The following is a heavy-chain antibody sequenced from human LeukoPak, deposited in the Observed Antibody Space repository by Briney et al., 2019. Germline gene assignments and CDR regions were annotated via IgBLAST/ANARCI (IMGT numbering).Heavy chain of an antibody. J-gene: IGHJ3*02. CDR2: ISRSGSTI. D-gene: IGHD3-22*01. Sequence: GGSLRLSCAASGFTFSDYYMSWIRQAPGKGLEWVSYISRSGSTIYYADSVKGRFTISRDNAKNSLYLQMNSLRADDTAVYSCARDYYDSSGYYQFDAFDIWGQGTMVTVSS. CDR3: ARDYYDSSGYYQFDAFDI. CDR1: GFTFSDYY. V-gene: IGHV3-11*01.